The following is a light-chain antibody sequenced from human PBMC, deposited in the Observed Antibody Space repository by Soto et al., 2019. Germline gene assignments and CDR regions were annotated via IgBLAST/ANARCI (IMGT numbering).Light chain of an antibody. J-gene: IGKJ3*01. V-gene: IGKV1-39*01. CDR1: QSISSY. Sequence: DIQMTQSPSSLSASVGDRVTITCRASQSISSYLNWFQQKPGQAPKLLIYAASSLQSGVPSRFSGSGSGTEFTLTISSLQPEDFATYYCQQSYSTPFTFGPGTKVDIK. CDR2: AAS. CDR3: QQSYSTPFT.